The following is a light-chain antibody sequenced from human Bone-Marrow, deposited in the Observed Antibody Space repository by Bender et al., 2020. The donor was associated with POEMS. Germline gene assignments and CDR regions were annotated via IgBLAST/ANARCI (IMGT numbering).Light chain of an antibody. CDR2: NNS. V-gene: IGLV1-44*01. CDR3: ATWDDSLNGWV. CDR1: SSKFGSYP. J-gene: IGLJ3*02. Sequence: QSVLTQPPSASGTPGQRVTISCSGSSSKFGSYPVNWYQQLPGAAPKLFIFNNSQRPSGVPDRFSGSNAGTSASLAISGLLSDGEADFYCATWDDSLNGWVFGGGTKLTVL.